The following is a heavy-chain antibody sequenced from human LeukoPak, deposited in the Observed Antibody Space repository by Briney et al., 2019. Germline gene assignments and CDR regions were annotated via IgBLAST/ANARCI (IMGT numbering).Heavy chain of an antibody. CDR2: IYSGGST. V-gene: IGHV3-53*01. D-gene: IGHD2-2*01. J-gene: IGHJ5*02. CDR3: ARAGASGGGYCSSTSCYPDNWFDP. Sequence: GGSLRLSCAASGFTVSSNYMSWVRQAPGKGLEWVSVIYSGGSTYYADSVKGRFTISRDNSKNTLYLQMNSLRAEDTAVYYCARAGASGGGYCSSTSCYPDNWFDPWGQGTLVTVSS. CDR1: GFTVSSNY.